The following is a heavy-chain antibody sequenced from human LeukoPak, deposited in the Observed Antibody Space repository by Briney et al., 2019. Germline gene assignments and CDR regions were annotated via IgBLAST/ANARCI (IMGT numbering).Heavy chain of an antibody. J-gene: IGHJ4*02. D-gene: IGHD7-27*01. Sequence: GASVKVSCKASGYTFTSYDIHWVRQATGLGLEWMGWMNPNSGNTGYAQKFQGRVTMTRDNSISTAYMELSSLRAEDTAVYYCSRLHPGDYWGQGTLVTVSS. CDR3: SRLHPGDY. CDR2: MNPNSGNT. CDR1: GYTFTSYD. V-gene: IGHV1-8*01.